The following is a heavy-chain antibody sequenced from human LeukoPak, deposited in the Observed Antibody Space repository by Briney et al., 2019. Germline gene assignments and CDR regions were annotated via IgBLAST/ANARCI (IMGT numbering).Heavy chain of an antibody. V-gene: IGHV4-4*07. J-gene: IGHJ6*03. Sequence: SETLSLTCTVSGGSISSYYWSWIRPPAGKGLEWIGRIYTSGSTNYNPSLKSRVTMSVDTSKNQFSLKLSSVTAADTAVYYYARTTEGGYTYDYFSYYYLDVWGKGTPVTISS. CDR2: IYTSGST. D-gene: IGHD5-18*01. CDR3: ARTTEGGYTYDYFSYYYLDV. CDR1: GGSISSYY.